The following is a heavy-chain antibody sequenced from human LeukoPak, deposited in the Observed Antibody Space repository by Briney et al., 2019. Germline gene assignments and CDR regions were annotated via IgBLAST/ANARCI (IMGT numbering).Heavy chain of an antibody. Sequence: GGSLRLSCAASGFTFSSYWMHWVRQAPGKGLVWVSRINSDGSSTIYADSVKGRLTISRDNAKNTLYLQINSLRAEDTAVCYCAATFYDSSAYDAFDIWGRGTMVTVSS. CDR1: GFTFSSYW. CDR2: INSDGSST. CDR3: AATFYDSSAYDAFDI. J-gene: IGHJ3*02. V-gene: IGHV3-74*01. D-gene: IGHD3-22*01.